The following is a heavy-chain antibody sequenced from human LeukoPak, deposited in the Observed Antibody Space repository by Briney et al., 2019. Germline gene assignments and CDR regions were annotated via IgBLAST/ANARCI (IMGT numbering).Heavy chain of an antibody. CDR2: ISAYNGNT. J-gene: IGHJ5*02. CDR1: GYTFTSYG. Sequence: ASVKVSCKASGYTFTSYGISWVRQAPGQGLEWMGWISAYNGNTNYAQKLQGRVIMTTDTSTSTAYMELRSLRSDDTAVYYCARDYGSGSPEWFDPWGQGTLVTVSS. D-gene: IGHD3-10*01. V-gene: IGHV1-18*04. CDR3: ARDYGSGSPEWFDP.